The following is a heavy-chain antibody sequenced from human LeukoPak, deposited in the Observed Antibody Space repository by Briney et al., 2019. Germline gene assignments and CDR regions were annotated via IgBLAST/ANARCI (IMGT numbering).Heavy chain of an antibody. V-gene: IGHV3-30*04. CDR3: AKMAGGYSGHNDY. CDR1: GFTFSSYA. CDR2: ISYDGSNK. J-gene: IGHJ4*02. D-gene: IGHD5-12*01. Sequence: GGSLRLSCAASGFTFSSYAMHWVRQAPGKGLEWVAVISYDGSNKYYADSVKGRFTISRDNSKNTLFLQMNSLRAEDTAVYYCAKMAGGYSGHNDYWGQGTLVTVSS.